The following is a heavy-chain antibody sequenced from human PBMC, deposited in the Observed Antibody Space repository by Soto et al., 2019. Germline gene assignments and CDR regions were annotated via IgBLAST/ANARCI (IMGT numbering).Heavy chain of an antibody. J-gene: IGHJ4*01. D-gene: IGHD3-3*01. Sequence: GGSLRLSCAASGFIFNTYAMHWVRQAPGKGPEWVALISYDGSNTYYADSVKGRFTISRDNSKNTLYLQMNSLRGEDTAVYYCARDANYDFWGHGTLVTVSS. CDR1: GFIFNTYA. CDR3: ARDANYDF. V-gene: IGHV3-30-3*01. CDR2: ISYDGSNT.